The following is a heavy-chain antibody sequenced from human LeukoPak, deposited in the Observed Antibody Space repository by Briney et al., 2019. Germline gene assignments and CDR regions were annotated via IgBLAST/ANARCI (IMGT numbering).Heavy chain of an antibody. CDR1: GFTFSSYE. CDR3: ARDRGSYYTCFDY. Sequence: PGGSLRLSCAASGFTFSSYEMNWVRQAPGKGLEWVSYISSSGSTICYADSVKGRFTISRDNAKNSLYLQMNSLRAEDTAVYYCARDRGSYYTCFDYWGQGTLVTVSS. J-gene: IGHJ4*02. D-gene: IGHD3-10*01. CDR2: ISSSGSTI. V-gene: IGHV3-48*03.